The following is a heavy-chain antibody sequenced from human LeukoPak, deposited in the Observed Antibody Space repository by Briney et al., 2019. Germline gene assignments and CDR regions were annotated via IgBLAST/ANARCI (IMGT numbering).Heavy chain of an antibody. CDR2: IYPGDSDT. V-gene: IGHV5-51*01. CDR3: ARRQGCSSSSCPPDY. Sequence: GESLKISCRGSGYSFTTYWIGWVRQMPGKGLEWMGIIYPGDSDTRYTPSFQGQVTMSADKSINIAYLQWSSLRASDTAMYYCARRQGCSSSSCPPDYWGQGTLVTVSP. CDR1: GYSFTTYW. J-gene: IGHJ4*02. D-gene: IGHD2-2*01.